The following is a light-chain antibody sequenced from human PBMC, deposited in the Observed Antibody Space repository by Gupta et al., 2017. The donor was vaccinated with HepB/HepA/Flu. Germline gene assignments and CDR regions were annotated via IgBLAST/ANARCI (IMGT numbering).Light chain of an antibody. CDR1: SSTTGAGYD. J-gene: IGLJ2*01. Sequence: HSLLTPLPSVSSVPGQRVTILLTGNSSTTGAGYDVHWSQQLQGTAPKLLIYVNRNRPSGVTDRLSGSKSGTSASLAIAGLQAEDEADYYCQSYDSSLSGSVVFGGGTKLTVL. CDR3: QSYDSSLSGSVV. V-gene: IGLV1-40*01. CDR2: VNR.